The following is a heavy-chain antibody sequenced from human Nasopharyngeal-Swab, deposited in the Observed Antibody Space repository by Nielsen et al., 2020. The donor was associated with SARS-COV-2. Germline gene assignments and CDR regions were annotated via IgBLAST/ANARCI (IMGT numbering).Heavy chain of an antibody. Sequence: PGKGPEWIAEINHSGSTNYNPSLKSRVTLSVDTSMNQFSLELSSVTAADTAVYYCARGLSGIVPAPILGLGPYYYYYYMDVWGKGTTVTVSS. J-gene: IGHJ6*03. V-gene: IGHV4-34*01. CDR2: INHSGST. CDR3: ARGLSGIVPAPILGLGPYYYYYYMDV. D-gene: IGHD2-2*01.